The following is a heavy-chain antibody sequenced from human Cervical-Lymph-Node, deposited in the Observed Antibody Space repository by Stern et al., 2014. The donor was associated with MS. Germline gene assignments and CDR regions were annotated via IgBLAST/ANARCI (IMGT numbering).Heavy chain of an antibody. CDR1: GYTFTSYY. D-gene: IGHD6-19*01. CDR3: AREGSSGWYID. Sequence: QVQLGQSGAEVKKPGASVKVSCKASGYTFTSYYMHWVRQAPGQGLEWMGIINPSGGSARCAQKFQGRVTMARDTSTSTVYMELSSLRSEDTAVYYCAREGSSGWYIDWGQGTLVTVS. J-gene: IGHJ4*02. V-gene: IGHV1-46*01. CDR2: INPSGGSA.